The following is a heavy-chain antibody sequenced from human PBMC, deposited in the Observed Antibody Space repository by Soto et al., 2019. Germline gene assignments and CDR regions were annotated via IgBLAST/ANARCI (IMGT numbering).Heavy chain of an antibody. CDR1: GLTLSNAW. V-gene: IGHV3-15*01. CDR2: IKGEADGGTT. D-gene: IGHD3-22*01. Sequence: PGVSLRLSCAASGLTLSNAWMSWARQAPGKGLEWVGRIKGEADGGTTDYAAPVKGRITISRDHSKDTLYLQMNSLKTEDTAVYYCTTGLSNGYYNFDYWGQGT. J-gene: IGHJ4*02. CDR3: TTGLSNGYYNFDY.